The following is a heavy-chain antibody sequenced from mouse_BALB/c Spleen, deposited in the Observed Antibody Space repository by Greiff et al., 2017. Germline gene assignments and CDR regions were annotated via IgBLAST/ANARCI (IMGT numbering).Heavy chain of an antibody. CDR2: ISSGGST. V-gene: IGHV5-6-5*01. CDR1: GFTFSSYA. Sequence: EVKLMESGGGLVKPGGSLKLSCAASGFTFSSYAMSWVRQTPEKRLEWVASISSGGSTYYPDSVKGRFTISRDNARNILYLQMSSLRSEDTAMYYCAREDGYPYYYAMDYWGQGTSVTVSS. J-gene: IGHJ4*01. D-gene: IGHD2-3*01. CDR3: AREDGYPYYYAMDY.